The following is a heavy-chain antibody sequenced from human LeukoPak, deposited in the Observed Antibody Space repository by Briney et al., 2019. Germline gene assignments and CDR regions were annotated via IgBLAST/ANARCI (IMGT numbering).Heavy chain of an antibody. D-gene: IGHD1-26*01. V-gene: IGHV3-23*01. Sequence: GGSLRLSCAASGFTFNGFAMSGVRRTPARGLEWVSGISGSGDNTLYAASVKGRFTISRDNSKNTLYLEMNSLRAEDTAIYNCAKMKGHPLPKYYMDVWGQGTTVTVSS. CDR1: GFTFNGFA. J-gene: IGHJ6*01. CDR3: AKMKGHPLPKYYMDV. CDR2: ISGSGDNT.